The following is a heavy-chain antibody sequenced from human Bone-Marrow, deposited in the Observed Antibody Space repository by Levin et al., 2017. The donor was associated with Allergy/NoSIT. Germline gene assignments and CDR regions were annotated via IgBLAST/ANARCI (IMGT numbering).Heavy chain of an antibody. CDR1: GFTFRIFS. V-gene: IGHV3-21*01. D-gene: IGHD1-26*01. J-gene: IGHJ4*02. Sequence: GESLKISCAASGFTFRIFSMNWVRQAPGRGLECVSSIDTSGDTYYADSVKGRFTISRDNAKNSLYLQMNSLRVEDTAVYYCARDKEQLGSDYWGQGTLVTVSS. CDR2: IDTSGDT. CDR3: ARDKEQLGSDY.